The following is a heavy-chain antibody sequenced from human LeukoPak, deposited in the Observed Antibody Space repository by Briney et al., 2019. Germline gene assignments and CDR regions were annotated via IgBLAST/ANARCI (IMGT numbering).Heavy chain of an antibody. Sequence: GASVKVSCKASGYTFNVYYIHWLRQAPGQGLEWMGWVIPSSGGTNYAQKFNDRVTMTREVSISTAYMELSSLTYDDTAVYYCARGALDYGDAYLDYWGQGTLVTVSS. CDR1: GYTFNVYY. J-gene: IGHJ4*02. D-gene: IGHD4-17*01. CDR3: ARGALDYGDAYLDY. CDR2: VIPSSGGT. V-gene: IGHV1-2*02.